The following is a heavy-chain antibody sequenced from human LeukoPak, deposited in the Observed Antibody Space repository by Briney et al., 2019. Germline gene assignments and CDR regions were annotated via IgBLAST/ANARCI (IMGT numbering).Heavy chain of an antibody. CDR1: GYTFTSYD. CDR2: MNPDSGNT. J-gene: IGHJ5*02. CDR3: ARGLHCSKANCRRGEWFDP. V-gene: IGHV1-8*01. Sequence: ASVKVSCKASGYTFTSYDINWVRQATGQGLEWMGWMNPDSGNTGYAQKFQGRVTMTRNASISTAYMELSSLRSEDTAMYYCARGLHCSKANCRRGEWFDPWGRGTLVTVSS. D-gene: IGHD2-2*01.